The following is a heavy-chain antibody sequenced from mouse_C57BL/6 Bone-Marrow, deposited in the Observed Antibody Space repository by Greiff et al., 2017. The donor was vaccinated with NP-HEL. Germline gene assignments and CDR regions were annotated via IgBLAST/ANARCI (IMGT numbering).Heavy chain of an antibody. CDR3: ASDSSGYFFAY. CDR1: GFTFTDYY. J-gene: IGHJ3*01. D-gene: IGHD3-2*02. Sequence: EVQVVESGGGLVQPGGSLSLSCAASGFTFTDYYMSWVRQPPGKALEWLGFIRNKANGYTTEYSASVKGRFTISRDNSQSILYLQMNALRAEDSATYYCASDSSGYFFAYWAKGLWSLSLQ. CDR2: IRNKANGYTT. V-gene: IGHV7-3*01.